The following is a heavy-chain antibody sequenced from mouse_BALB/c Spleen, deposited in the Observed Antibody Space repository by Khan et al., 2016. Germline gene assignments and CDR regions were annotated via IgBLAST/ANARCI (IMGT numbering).Heavy chain of an antibody. Sequence: EVQLQESGPSLVKPSQTLSLTCSVTGDSITSGYWNWIRKFPGNKLEYMGCISYSGSTDYNPSLKSRVSITRDTSKNQYYLQLNSVTTEDTATYYCARDYDGYYSLGYWGQGTTLTVSS. CDR1: GDSITSGY. V-gene: IGHV3-8*02. D-gene: IGHD2-3*01. J-gene: IGHJ2*01. CDR3: ARDYDGYYSLGY. CDR2: ISYSGST.